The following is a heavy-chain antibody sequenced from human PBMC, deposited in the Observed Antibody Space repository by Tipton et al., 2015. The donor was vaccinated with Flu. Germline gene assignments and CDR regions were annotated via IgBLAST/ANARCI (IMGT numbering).Heavy chain of an antibody. V-gene: IGHV1-24*01. Sequence: QSGAEVKKPGASVKVSCKVSGYTLTELSMHWVRQAPGKGLEWMGGFDPEDGETIYAQKFQGRVTMTEDTSTDTAYMELSSLRSEDTAVYYCATDAYCSGGSCYSSAVRFDPWGQGTLVTVSS. CDR2: FDPEDGET. CDR1: GYTLTELS. J-gene: IGHJ5*02. D-gene: IGHD2-15*01. CDR3: ATDAYCSGGSCYSSAVRFDP.